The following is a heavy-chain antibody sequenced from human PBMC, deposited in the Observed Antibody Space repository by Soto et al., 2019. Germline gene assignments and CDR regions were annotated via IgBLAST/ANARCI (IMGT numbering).Heavy chain of an antibody. D-gene: IGHD2-2*01. Sequence: GGSLRLSCAASGFTFSANAMSWVRQAPGKGLEWVSSISNSGSTTYYADSAQGRFTISRDNSKNTLYLQMNTLRAEDTAGYYCAKSASLFDCWGQGTLVTVSS. CDR3: AKSASLFDC. V-gene: IGHV3-23*01. CDR2: ISNSGSTT. J-gene: IGHJ4*02. CDR1: GFTFSANA.